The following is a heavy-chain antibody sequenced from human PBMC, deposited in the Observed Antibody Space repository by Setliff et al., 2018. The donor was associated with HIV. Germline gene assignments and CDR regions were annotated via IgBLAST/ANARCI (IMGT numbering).Heavy chain of an antibody. Sequence: SVKVSCKASGGTFSSYSITWVRQAPGQGLEWMGGIIPIFNTANYAQKFQGRVTITADESTSTAYMELSSLGSEDTAVYYCASGRGIYGSGALEAYDIWGQGTMVTVSS. CDR1: GGTFSSYS. J-gene: IGHJ3*02. CDR3: ASGRGIYGSGALEAYDI. CDR2: IIPIFNTA. V-gene: IGHV1-69*13. D-gene: IGHD3-10*01.